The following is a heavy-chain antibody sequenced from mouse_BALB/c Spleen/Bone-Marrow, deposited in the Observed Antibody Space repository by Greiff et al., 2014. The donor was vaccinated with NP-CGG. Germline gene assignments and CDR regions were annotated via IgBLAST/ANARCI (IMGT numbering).Heavy chain of an antibody. CDR1: GYSITSDFA. J-gene: IGHJ4*01. CDR2: ISYYGIT. Sequence: VQLQQPGPGLVKPSQSLSLTCTVTGYSITSDFAWNWIRQFPGSKLEWMGYISYYGITSYNPSLKSRISITRDTSKNQFFLQLNSVTPEDTATYYCARSYYAMDYWGQGISVTVSS. V-gene: IGHV3-2*02. CDR3: ARSYYAMDY.